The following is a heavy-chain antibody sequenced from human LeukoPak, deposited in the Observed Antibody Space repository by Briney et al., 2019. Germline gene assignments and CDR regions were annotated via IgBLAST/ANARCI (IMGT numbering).Heavy chain of an antibody. J-gene: IGHJ5*02. CDR1: GFTFSSFS. CDR2: ISISSSTI. V-gene: IGHV3-48*01. Sequence: GGSLRLSCAASGFTFSSFSLNWIRQAPGKGLEWVSYISISSSTIYYAESVKGRFTISRDNAKNSLYLQVNSLRAEDTAIYYCARGPPLFDPWGQGTLVTVSS. CDR3: ARGPPLFDP.